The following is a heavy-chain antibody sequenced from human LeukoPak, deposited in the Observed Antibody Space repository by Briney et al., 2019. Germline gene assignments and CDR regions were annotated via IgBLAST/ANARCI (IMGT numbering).Heavy chain of an antibody. CDR1: GFTFSSYA. Sequence: PGGSLRLSCAASGFTFSSYAMSWVRQAQGNGLEWVSAISGSGGSTYYADSVKGRFTISRDNSKNTLYLQMNSLRAEDTAVYYCAKEGFWGYYDSSGYYGWFDPWGQGTLVTVSS. V-gene: IGHV3-23*01. CDR2: ISGSGGST. D-gene: IGHD3-22*01. J-gene: IGHJ5*02. CDR3: AKEGFWGYYDSSGYYGWFDP.